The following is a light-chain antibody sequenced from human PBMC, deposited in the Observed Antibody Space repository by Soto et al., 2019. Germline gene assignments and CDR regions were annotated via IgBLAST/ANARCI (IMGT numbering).Light chain of an antibody. CDR1: SSNIGSYT. CDR3: AAWDASLNAVV. J-gene: IGLJ2*01. V-gene: IGLV1-44*01. Sequence: QSVVTQPPSASGTPGQRVTISCSGSSSNIGSYTVNWYQQLPGTAPKLLISDNDERPSGVPDRFSGSKSGTSASLAISGLQSDDEAHYYCAAWDASLNAVVFGGGTKLTVL. CDR2: DND.